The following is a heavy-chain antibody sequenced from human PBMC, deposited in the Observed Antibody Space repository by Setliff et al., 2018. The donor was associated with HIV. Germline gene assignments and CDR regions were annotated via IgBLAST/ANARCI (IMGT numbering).Heavy chain of an antibody. V-gene: IGHV3-66*02. D-gene: IGHD6-25*01. CDR3: ARSRPYNSALDY. CDR2: LYSGGRT. CDR1: GFSVSSSY. J-gene: IGHJ4*02. Sequence: PGGSLRLSCAASGFSVSSSYMSWVRQAPGKGLEWVSVLYSGGRTYYADSVKGRFTLSRDNSKNTVYLQVGSLRPDDTAMYYCARSRPYNSALDYWGQGTLVTVSS.